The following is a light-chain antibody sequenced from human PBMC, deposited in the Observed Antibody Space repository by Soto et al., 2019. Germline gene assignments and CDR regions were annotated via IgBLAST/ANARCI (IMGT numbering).Light chain of an antibody. J-gene: IGKJ5*01. CDR2: AAS. V-gene: IGKV3-20*01. Sequence: LVLTQFPGTLSVSPGESATLSCRASQTISSSNIAWYSQTPGQPPRLLTYAASRRATGIPDRFSGAGSDTEFTPTIARLNPEDCAMYHCQLYGGSDIIFGQGTRLESK. CDR1: QTISSSN. CDR3: QLYGGSDII.